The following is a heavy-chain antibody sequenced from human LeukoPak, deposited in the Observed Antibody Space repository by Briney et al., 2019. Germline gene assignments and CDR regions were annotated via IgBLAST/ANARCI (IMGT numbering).Heavy chain of an antibody. CDR1: GFTFSNYA. V-gene: IGHV3-30-3*01. Sequence: PGGSLRLSCAASGFTFSNYAMHWVRQAPGKGLEWVAVISYDASNKYYADSVKGRFTISRDNSKNTLYLHMNSLRGEDTAVYYCARVSGAAAGNGPLLHWGQGTLVTVSS. CDR2: ISYDASNK. CDR3: ARVSGAAAGNGPLLH. D-gene: IGHD6-13*01. J-gene: IGHJ1*01.